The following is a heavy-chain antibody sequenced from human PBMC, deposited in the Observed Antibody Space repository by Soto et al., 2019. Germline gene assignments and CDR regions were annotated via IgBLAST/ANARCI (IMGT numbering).Heavy chain of an antibody. CDR2: IRGSGYAT. D-gene: IGHD2-21*01. CDR1: GFTFSNYA. Sequence: EVQLLESGGGLVQPGESLRLSCVASGFTFSNYAMNWVRQTPGKGLEWVSAIRGSGYATHYAESVKGRFTVSRDNSKNTVYLEMDSLRAEDSAVYHCAKSRSVGQNCGGDCFFDSWGQGTRVTVSS. CDR3: AKSRSVGQNCGGDCFFDS. V-gene: IGHV3-23*01. J-gene: IGHJ4*02.